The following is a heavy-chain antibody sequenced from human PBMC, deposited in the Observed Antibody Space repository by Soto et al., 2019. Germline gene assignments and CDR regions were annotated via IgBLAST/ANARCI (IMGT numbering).Heavy chain of an antibody. Sequence: SETLSLTCSVSGDSISNLDYFWAWIRQPPGQALEYIGYIYKSATTYYNPSFESRVVISVDTSKSQFSLNVPSVTAADTAVYFCARGRYCLTGRCFPNWFDSWGQGTLVTVSS. CDR1: GDSISNLDYF. CDR3: ARGRYCLTGRCFPNWFDS. D-gene: IGHD7-27*01. CDR2: IYKSATT. V-gene: IGHV4-30-4*01. J-gene: IGHJ5*01.